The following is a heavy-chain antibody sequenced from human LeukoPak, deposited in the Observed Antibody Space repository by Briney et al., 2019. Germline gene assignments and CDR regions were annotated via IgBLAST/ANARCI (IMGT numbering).Heavy chain of an antibody. CDR3: ARELTPYCSSTSCPKAHYFDY. J-gene: IGHJ4*02. Sequence: ASVKVSCKASGYTFTSYHMHWVRQAPGQGLEWTGIINPSGGSTSYAQKFQGRVTMTRDMSTSTVYMELSSLRSEDTAVYYCARELTPYCSSTSCPKAHYFDYWGQGTLVTVSS. D-gene: IGHD2-2*01. V-gene: IGHV1-46*01. CDR2: INPSGGST. CDR1: GYTFTSYH.